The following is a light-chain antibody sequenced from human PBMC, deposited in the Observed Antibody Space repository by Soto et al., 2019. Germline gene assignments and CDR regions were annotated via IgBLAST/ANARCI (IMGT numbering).Light chain of an antibody. CDR2: GAS. V-gene: IGKV3-15*01. CDR3: QQYNNWPPLT. J-gene: IGKJ4*01. CDR1: QSVSSN. Sequence: EIVMTQSPATLSVSPGERATLSCRASQSVSSNLAWYQQKPGQAPRLLIYGASTRATGIPARFSGSGSETEVTLPISSLQSEDFAVYYCQQYNNWPPLTFGGGTKVEIK.